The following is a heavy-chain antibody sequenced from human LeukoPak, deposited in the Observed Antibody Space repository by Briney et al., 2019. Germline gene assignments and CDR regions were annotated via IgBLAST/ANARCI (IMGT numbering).Heavy chain of an antibody. D-gene: IGHD3-3*01. Sequence: GGSLRLSCAASGFTFSIHWMSWVRQAPGKGLEWVANTKQDGNEKYYVDSVKGRFTISRDNAKNSLYLQMNSLRAEDTAVYYCGRDSGSGNYKYFDYWGQGTVVTVSS. V-gene: IGHV3-7*01. CDR2: TKQDGNEK. CDR3: GRDSGSGNYKYFDY. CDR1: GFTFSIHW. J-gene: IGHJ4*02.